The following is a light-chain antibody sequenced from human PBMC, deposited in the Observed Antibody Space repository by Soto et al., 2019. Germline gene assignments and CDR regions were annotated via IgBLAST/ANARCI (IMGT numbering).Light chain of an antibody. CDR3: QQSYSTPYT. CDR1: QSIRNY. CDR2: VAS. J-gene: IGKJ2*01. V-gene: IGKV1-39*01. Sequence: DIQMTQSPSSLSASVGDRVTITCRASQSIRNYVNWYQQKPGKAPKFLIYVASTLQSGVPSRFSLSGSGTDXXLTXSSLQPEDFATYYCQQSYSTPYTFGPGTKLEIK.